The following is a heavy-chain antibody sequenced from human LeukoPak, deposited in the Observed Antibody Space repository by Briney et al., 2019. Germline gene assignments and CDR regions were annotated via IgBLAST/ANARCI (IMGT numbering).Heavy chain of an antibody. CDR3: ARGSSSWYLMTPHDY. J-gene: IGHJ4*02. V-gene: IGHV7-4-1*02. CDR2: INTNTGNP. D-gene: IGHD6-13*01. CDR1: GYTFTSYA. Sequence: ASVKVSCKASGYTFTSYAMHWVRQAPGQGLEWMGWINTNTGNPTYAQGFTGRFVFSLDTSVSTAYLQISSLKAEDTAVYYCARGSSSWYLMTPHDYWGQGTLVTVSS.